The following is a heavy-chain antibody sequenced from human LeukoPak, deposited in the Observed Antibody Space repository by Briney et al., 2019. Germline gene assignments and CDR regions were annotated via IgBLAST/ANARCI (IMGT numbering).Heavy chain of an antibody. CDR3: AKVSLNMVNDAFDI. J-gene: IGHJ3*02. CDR2: IRYDGSRK. D-gene: IGHD4/OR15-4a*01. V-gene: IGHV3-30*02. Sequence: HPGGSLRLSCAASGFIFSSYAMHWVRQAPGKGLEWVAFIRYDGSRKYYADSVKGRFTISRDNSKNTLYLQMNSLRAEDTAMYYCAKVSLNMVNDAFDIWGQGTMVNVSS. CDR1: GFIFSSYA.